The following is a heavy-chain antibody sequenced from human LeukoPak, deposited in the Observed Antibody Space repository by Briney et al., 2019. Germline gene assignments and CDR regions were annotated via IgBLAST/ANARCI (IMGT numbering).Heavy chain of an antibody. J-gene: IGHJ3*02. V-gene: IGHV3-7*01. CDR2: IKQDGSEK. D-gene: IGHD2-2*01. CDR1: GFTFSSYW. CDR3: ARGRVVPAADAFDI. Sequence: PGGSLRLSCAASGFTFSSYWMSWVRQAPGKGLEWVAYIKQDGSEKYYVDSVKGRFTISRDNAKNSLYLQMNSLRAEDTAVYYCARGRVVPAADAFDIWGQGTMVTVSS.